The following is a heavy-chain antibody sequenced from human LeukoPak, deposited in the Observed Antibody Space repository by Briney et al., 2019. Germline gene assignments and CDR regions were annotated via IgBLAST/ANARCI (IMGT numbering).Heavy chain of an antibody. V-gene: IGHV1-69*13. CDR2: IIPIFGTA. Sequence: SVKVSCKASGGTFSSYAISWVRQAPGQGLEWMGGIIPIFGTANYAQKFQGRVTITADESTSTAYMELSSLRSEDTAVYYCARGGVVPAASPDNWFDPWGQGTLVTVSS. D-gene: IGHD2-2*01. J-gene: IGHJ5*02. CDR3: ARGGVVPAASPDNWFDP. CDR1: GGTFSSYA.